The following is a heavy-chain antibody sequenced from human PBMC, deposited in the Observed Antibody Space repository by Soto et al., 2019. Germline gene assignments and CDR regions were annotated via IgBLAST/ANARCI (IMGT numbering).Heavy chain of an antibody. CDR1: GFIFSIYA. Sequence: GGSLRLSCSGSGFIFSIYAIHWVRQAPGKGLEYVSAITSSGGNTDYGSSVKGRFTISRDNSKNTLYLQMGSLRAKDMAVYYCARRIPFGYGMDVWGQGTTVTVSS. CDR3: ARRIPFGYGMDV. J-gene: IGHJ6*02. V-gene: IGHV3-64*01. CDR2: ITSSGGNT. D-gene: IGHD2-21*01.